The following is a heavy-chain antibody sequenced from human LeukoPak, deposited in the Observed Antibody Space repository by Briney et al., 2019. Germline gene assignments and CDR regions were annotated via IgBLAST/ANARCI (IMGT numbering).Heavy chain of an antibody. Sequence: GRSLRLSCAASGFTFSSYGMHWVRQAPGKGLEWVAVIWYDGSNKYYADSVKGRFTISRDNSKNTLYLQMNSLRAEDTAVYYCAKGRGWLQFYFDYWGQGTLVTVSS. CDR3: AKGRGWLQFYFDY. CDR2: IWYDGSNK. V-gene: IGHV3-33*06. J-gene: IGHJ4*02. CDR1: GFTFSSYG. D-gene: IGHD5-24*01.